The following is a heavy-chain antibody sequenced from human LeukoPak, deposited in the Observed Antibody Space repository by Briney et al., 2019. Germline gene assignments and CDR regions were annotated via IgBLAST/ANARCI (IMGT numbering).Heavy chain of an antibody. CDR3: ARVRGLTGYYRVY. CDR2: ISSSSSTI. CDR1: GFTFSSYS. D-gene: IGHD3-9*01. V-gene: IGHV3-48*01. Sequence: GGSLRLSCAASGFTFSSYSMNWVRQAPGKGLEWVSYISSSSSTIYYADSVKGRFTISRDNAKNSLYLQMNSLRAEDTAVYYCARVRGLTGYYRVYWGQGTLVTVSS. J-gene: IGHJ4*02.